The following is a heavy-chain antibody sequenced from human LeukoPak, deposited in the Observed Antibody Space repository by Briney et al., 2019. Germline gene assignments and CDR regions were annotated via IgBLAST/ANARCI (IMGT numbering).Heavy chain of an antibody. Sequence: PGGSLRLSCAASGFTFSSYAMSWVRQAPGKGLEWVSAISRSGGSTYYADSVKGRFTISRDNSKNTLYLQMNSLRAEDTAVYYCAKAPMVRGVIISNWGQGTLVTVSS. CDR3: AKAPMVRGVIISN. CDR2: ISRSGGST. J-gene: IGHJ4*02. D-gene: IGHD3-10*01. V-gene: IGHV3-23*01. CDR1: GFTFSSYA.